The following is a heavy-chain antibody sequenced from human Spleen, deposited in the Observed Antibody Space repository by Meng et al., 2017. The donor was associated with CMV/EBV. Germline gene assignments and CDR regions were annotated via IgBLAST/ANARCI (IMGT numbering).Heavy chain of an antibody. CDR1: GFTFSSYA. CDR2: ISDSGGIT. D-gene: IGHD5-12*01. Sequence: ASGFTFSSYAMTWVRQAPGKGLEWVSGISDSGGITYYADSVKGRFTTSRDNSKNTVFLQVSSLTAEDTAVYYCAKGYSSSPLADFDYWGQGTLVTVSS. J-gene: IGHJ4*02. CDR3: AKGYSSSPLADFDY. V-gene: IGHV3-23*01.